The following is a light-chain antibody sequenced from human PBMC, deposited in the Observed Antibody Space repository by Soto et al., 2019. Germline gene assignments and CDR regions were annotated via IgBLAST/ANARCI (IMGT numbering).Light chain of an antibody. CDR3: SSYAGSNNYVV. Sequence: QSVLTQPPSASGSPGQSVTISRTGTSNDVGGYDRVSWYQQYPGKVPKLMIYEVSKRPSGVPDRFSASKSGNTASLTVSGLQTEDEADYYCSSYAGSNNYVVFGGGTKVTVL. CDR1: SNDVGGYDR. J-gene: IGLJ2*01. CDR2: EVS. V-gene: IGLV2-8*01.